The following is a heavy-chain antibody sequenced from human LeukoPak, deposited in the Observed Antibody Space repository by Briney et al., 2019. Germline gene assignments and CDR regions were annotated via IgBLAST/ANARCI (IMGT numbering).Heavy chain of an antibody. CDR2: INHSGST. J-gene: IGHJ1*01. D-gene: IGHD4-23*01. Sequence: PSETLSLTCSVSGYSISSAYYWGWIRQPPGKGLEWIGEINHSGSTNHNPSLKSRVTISVDTSKNQFSLKLSSVTAADTAVYYCARRGTTVVTYHQPGVGPQRRPHTYAEYFQHWGQGTLVTVSS. CDR3: ARRGTTVVTYHQPGVGPQRRPHTYAEYFQH. V-gene: IGHV4-38-2*02. CDR1: GYSISSAYY.